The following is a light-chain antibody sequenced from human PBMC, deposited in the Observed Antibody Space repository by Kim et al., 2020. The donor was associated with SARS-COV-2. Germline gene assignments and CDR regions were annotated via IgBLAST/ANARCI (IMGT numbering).Light chain of an antibody. V-gene: IGLV3-1*01. CDR1: KLGDKY. Sequence: VTPGQTASITCSGDKLGDKYVCWYQQKPGQSPVLVIYEDRKRPSGIPERFSGSNSGNTATLTISGTQAMDEADYYCQAWDNSAGGVFGGGTQLTVL. CDR3: QAWDNSAGGV. CDR2: EDR. J-gene: IGLJ3*02.